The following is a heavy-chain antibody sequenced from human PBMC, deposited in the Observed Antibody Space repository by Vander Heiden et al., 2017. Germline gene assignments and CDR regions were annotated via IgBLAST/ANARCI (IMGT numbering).Heavy chain of an antibody. V-gene: IGHV3-13*01. Sequence: EVQLVESGGGLVQPGGSLRLSCAASGFNFSSYDMHWVRQATGKGLEWVSAIGTAGDTYYPGSVKGRFTISRENAKNSLYLQMNSLRAGDTAVYYCARGRPHGRSYYYYYGMDVWGQGTTVTVSS. J-gene: IGHJ6*02. CDR1: GFNFSSYD. CDR2: IGTAGDT. CDR3: ARGRPHGRSYYYYYGMDV.